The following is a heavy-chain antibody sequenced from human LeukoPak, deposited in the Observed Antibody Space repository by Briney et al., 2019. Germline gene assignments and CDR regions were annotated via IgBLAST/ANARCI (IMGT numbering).Heavy chain of an antibody. V-gene: IGHV3-7*01. CDR1: GFTFSSYW. J-gene: IGHJ5*02. CDR2: IKQDGSEK. CDR3: ARDRTFHDFWSGYYLSWFDP. Sequence: GGSLRLSCAASGFTFSSYWMSWVRQAPGKGLEWVANIKQDGSEKYYVDSVKGRFTISRDNAKNSLYLQMNSPRAEDTAVYYCARDRTFHDFWSGYYLSWFDPWGQGTLVTVSS. D-gene: IGHD3-3*01.